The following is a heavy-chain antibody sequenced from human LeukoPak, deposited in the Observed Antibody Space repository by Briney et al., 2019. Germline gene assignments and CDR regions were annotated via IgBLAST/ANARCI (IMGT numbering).Heavy chain of an antibody. D-gene: IGHD2/OR15-2a*01. V-gene: IGHV3-21*01. Sequence: GGSMRLSCAASAFTFSSYSMNWVRQAPGKVLEWVSSISTSSSYIYYADSVKGRFTISIDNAKNSLYLQMNSLRAEDTAVYYCARARGRTTRHWGQGTLVTVSS. CDR1: AFTFSSYS. J-gene: IGHJ4*02. CDR2: ISTSSSYI. CDR3: ARARGRTTRH.